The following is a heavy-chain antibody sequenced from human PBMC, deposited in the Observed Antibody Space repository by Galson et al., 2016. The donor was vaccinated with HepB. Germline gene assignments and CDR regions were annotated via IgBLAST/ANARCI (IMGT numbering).Heavy chain of an antibody. CDR1: GFNFRSFD. CDR2: IWFDGRNK. Sequence: SLRLSCAASGFNFRSFDMSWVRQAPGKGLEWVSNIWFDGRNKYYGDSVKGRFTISRDNSKNTLYLQMNSLRAGDTAVYYCARDDHYGVYFDHWGQGTPVTVSS. J-gene: IGHJ4*02. V-gene: IGHV3-33*08. D-gene: IGHD3-16*01. CDR3: ARDDHYGVYFDH.